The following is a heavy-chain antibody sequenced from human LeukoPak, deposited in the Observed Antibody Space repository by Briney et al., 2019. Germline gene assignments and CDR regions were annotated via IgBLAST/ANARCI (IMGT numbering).Heavy chain of an antibody. CDR1: GFTFSTFA. V-gene: IGHV3-23*01. CDR2: IFPSGGEI. J-gene: IGHJ4*02. Sequence: SGGSLRLSCAASGFTFSTFAMIWVRQPPGKGLEWVSSIFPSGGEIHYADSVRGRFTISRDNSKSTLSLQMNSLRADDTAVYYCAKGGSSYSEMDYWGQGTLVTVSS. CDR3: AKGGSSYSEMDY. D-gene: IGHD4-11*01.